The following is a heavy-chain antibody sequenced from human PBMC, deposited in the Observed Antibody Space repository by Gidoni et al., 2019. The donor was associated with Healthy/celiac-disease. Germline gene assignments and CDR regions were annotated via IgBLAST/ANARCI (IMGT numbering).Heavy chain of an antibody. CDR2: ISGSGGST. CDR1: GFTFSSYA. V-gene: IGHV3-23*01. J-gene: IGHJ6*02. D-gene: IGHD5-18*01. Sequence: EVQLLESGGGLVQPGGSLRLSCAASGFTFSSYAMSWVRQAPGKGLEWVSAISGSGGSTYYADSVKGRFTISRDNSKNTLYLQMNSLRAEDTAVYYCAKGLGRGNSYEYYYYGMDVWGQGTTVTVSS. CDR3: AKGLGRGNSYEYYYYGMDV.